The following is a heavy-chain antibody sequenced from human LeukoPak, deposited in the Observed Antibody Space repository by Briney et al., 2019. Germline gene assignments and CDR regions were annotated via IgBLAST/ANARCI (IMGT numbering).Heavy chain of an antibody. Sequence: GRSLRLSCAATGFTFSTYALDWVRQAPGKGLEWVAVISKDGNSQNYADSVKGRFTISRDNSKNTLYLQMNSLRPEDTAVYYCAGESFDIWGQGTTVTVSS. CDR1: GFTFSTYA. CDR3: AGESFDI. J-gene: IGHJ3*02. CDR2: ISKDGNSQ. V-gene: IGHV3-30*04.